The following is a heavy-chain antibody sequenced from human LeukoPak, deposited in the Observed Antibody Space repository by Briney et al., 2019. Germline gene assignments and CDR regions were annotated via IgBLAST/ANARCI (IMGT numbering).Heavy chain of an antibody. CDR1: GGSINSYY. V-gene: IGHV4-59*12. J-gene: IGHJ4*02. D-gene: IGHD2-2*01. Sequence: SETLSLTCTVSGGSINSYYWSWIRQPPGKGLEWIGYIYYSGSTSYSPSLKSRVTISVDKSKNQFSLKFTSVTAADTAVYYCARSPTKRVPEDYWGQGTLVTVSS. CDR2: IYYSGST. CDR3: ARSPTKRVPEDY.